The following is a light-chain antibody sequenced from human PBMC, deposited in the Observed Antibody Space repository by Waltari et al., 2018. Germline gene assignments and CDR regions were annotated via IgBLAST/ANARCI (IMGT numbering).Light chain of an antibody. CDR1: QYVSSSY. Sequence: DTVLTQSPGTLSLSPGERATLSCGASQYVSSSYLAWYQQKPGQAPRLLIYGASSRASGIPDRFSGSGSRTDFTLTISRLEPEDFAVYYCQQYGSSPLTFGPGTKVDI. CDR3: QQYGSSPLT. V-gene: IGKV3-20*01. J-gene: IGKJ3*01. CDR2: GAS.